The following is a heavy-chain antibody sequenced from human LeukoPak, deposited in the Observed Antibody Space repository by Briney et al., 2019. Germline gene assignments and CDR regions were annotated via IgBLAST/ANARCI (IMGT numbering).Heavy chain of an antibody. Sequence: SETLSLTCTVSGGSISSYYWSWIRQPPGKGLEWIGYIYYSGSTNYNPSLKSRVTISVDTSKNQFSLKLSSVTAADTAVYYCARVASGRNSAFYYMDVWGKGTTVTVSS. CDR2: IYYSGST. CDR3: ARVASGRNSAFYYMDV. D-gene: IGHD1-14*01. CDR1: GGSISSYY. V-gene: IGHV4-59*12. J-gene: IGHJ6*03.